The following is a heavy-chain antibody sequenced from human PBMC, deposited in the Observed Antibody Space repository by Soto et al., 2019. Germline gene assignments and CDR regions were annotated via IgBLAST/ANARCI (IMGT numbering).Heavy chain of an antibody. V-gene: IGHV4-30-4*01. Sequence: QVQLQESGPGLVKPSQTLSLTCTVSGGSFSTDDYYWSWIRQPPGKGLEWIGYIYYSGSTYYNPSLKSRVTISIDTSKNQFSLKLSSVTAADTAVYFCARAQAARRGYGFDPWGQGSLVTVSS. CDR1: GGSFSTDDYY. CDR3: ARAQAARRGYGFDP. D-gene: IGHD6-6*01. CDR2: IYYSGST. J-gene: IGHJ5*02.